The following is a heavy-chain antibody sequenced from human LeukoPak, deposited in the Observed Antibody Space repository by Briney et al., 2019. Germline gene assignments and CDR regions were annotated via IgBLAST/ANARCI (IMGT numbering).Heavy chain of an antibody. CDR1: GYSISSGYY. Sequence: SETLSLTCAVSGYSISSGYYWGWIRQPPGKGLEWIGSIYHSGSTYYNPSLKSRVTISVDTSKNQFSLKLSSVTAADTAVYYCAGWFIDLSYFDYWGLGTLVTVSS. V-gene: IGHV4-38-2*01. D-gene: IGHD3-10*01. CDR2: IYHSGST. J-gene: IGHJ4*02. CDR3: AGWFIDLSYFDY.